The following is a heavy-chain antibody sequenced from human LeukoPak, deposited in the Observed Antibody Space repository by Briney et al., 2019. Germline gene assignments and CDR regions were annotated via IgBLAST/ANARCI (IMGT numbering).Heavy chain of an antibody. CDR2: ISYDGSNK. V-gene: IGHV3-30-3*01. CDR3: AREMGQLRSAFDI. Sequence: GGSLRLSCAAPGFTFSSYAMHWVRQAPGKGLEWVAVISYDGSNKYYADSVKGRFTISRDNSKNTLYLQMNSLRAEDTAVYYCAREMGQLRSAFDIWGQGTMVTVSS. J-gene: IGHJ3*02. CDR1: GFTFSSYA. D-gene: IGHD5-18*01.